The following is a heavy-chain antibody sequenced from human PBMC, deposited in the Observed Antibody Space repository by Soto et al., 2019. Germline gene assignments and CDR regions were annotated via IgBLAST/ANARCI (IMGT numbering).Heavy chain of an antibody. D-gene: IGHD6-19*01. CDR1: GGSISSGGYS. Sequence: TLSLTCAVSGGSISSGGYSWSWLRQPPGKGLEWIGYIYHSGSTYYNPSLKSRVTISVDRSKNQFSLKLSSVTAADTAVYYCASAGGLGAVAADYWGQGTLVTVSS. J-gene: IGHJ4*02. V-gene: IGHV4-30-2*01. CDR2: IYHSGST. CDR3: ASAGGLGAVAADY.